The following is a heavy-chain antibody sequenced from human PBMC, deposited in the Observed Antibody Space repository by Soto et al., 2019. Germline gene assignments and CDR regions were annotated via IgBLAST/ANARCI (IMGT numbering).Heavy chain of an antibody. CDR3: SRGDATKIVVTTYYAMDV. Sequence: QVRLVQSGTEVKKPGSSVRISSKASGGTLSNYGISWVRQAPGQGLEWMGGIIPVFGTANYAQKFQGRVTITADESKSTVYMDVTILRSEDTAVYYCSRGDATKIVVTTYYAMDVWGQGTTVSVSS. J-gene: IGHJ6*02. CDR2: IIPVFGTA. D-gene: IGHD4-17*01. V-gene: IGHV1-69*12. CDR1: GGTLSNYG.